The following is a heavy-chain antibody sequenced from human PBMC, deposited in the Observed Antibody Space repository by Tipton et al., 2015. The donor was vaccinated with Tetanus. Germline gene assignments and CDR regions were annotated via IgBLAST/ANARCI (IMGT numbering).Heavy chain of an antibody. CDR1: GFIFSSYG. CDR2: SWYDGTDK. Sequence: SLRLSCAASGFIFSSYGIHWVRQAPGKGLEWVAASWYDGTDKYYADSVKGRFTISRNNSKNTLYLQMNSLRVEDTAVYYCAREADCSGGSCFSGDFDNWGQGTQVAVSS. J-gene: IGHJ4*02. V-gene: IGHV3-33*01. CDR3: AREADCSGGSCFSGDFDN. D-gene: IGHD2-15*01.